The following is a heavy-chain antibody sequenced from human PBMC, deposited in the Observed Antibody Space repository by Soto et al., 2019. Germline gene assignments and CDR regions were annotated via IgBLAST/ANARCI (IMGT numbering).Heavy chain of an antibody. V-gene: IGHV3-64*01. CDR3: ARGRVEVSSVWATYFVS. D-gene: IGHD6-19*01. CDR2: INTNGVNT. J-gene: IGHJ4*02. Sequence: EVQLVESGGGLVQPGGSLRLSCAASGFTFSGYSMFWVRQAPGKGLEYVSAINTNGVNTFYAKSVKGRFTISRDNSKNTMYLQMGSLRAEDMAVYYCARGRVEVSSVWATYFVSWGQGTLVTVSS. CDR1: GFTFSGYS.